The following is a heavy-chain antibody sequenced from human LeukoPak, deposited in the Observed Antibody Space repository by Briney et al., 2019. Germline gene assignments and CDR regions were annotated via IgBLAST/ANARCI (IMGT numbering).Heavy chain of an antibody. CDR3: ARRIVGGTSDY. J-gene: IGHJ4*02. V-gene: IGHV3-30-3*01. D-gene: IGHD1-26*01. CDR1: QFTFSSYA. CDR2: ISYDGNNK. Sequence: GGSLRLSCAASQFTFSSYAMHWVRQAPGKGLEWVAFISYDGNNKYYADSVKGRFTISRDNSKNTLYLQMNSLRAEDTAVYYCARRIVGGTSDYWGQGTLVTVSS.